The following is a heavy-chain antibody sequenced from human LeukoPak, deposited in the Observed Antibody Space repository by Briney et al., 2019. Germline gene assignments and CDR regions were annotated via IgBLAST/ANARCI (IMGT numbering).Heavy chain of an antibody. CDR2: ISAYNGNT. D-gene: IGHD3-9*01. J-gene: IGHJ3*02. CDR3: ARDEGLRYFDWLLSPLDAFDI. V-gene: IGHV1-18*01. Sequence: ASVKVFCKASGYTFTSYGISWVRQAPGQGLEWMGWISAYNGNTNYAQKLQGRVTMTTDTSTSTAYMELRSLRSDDTAVYYCARDEGLRYFDWLLSPLDAFDIWGQGTMVTVSS. CDR1: GYTFTSYG.